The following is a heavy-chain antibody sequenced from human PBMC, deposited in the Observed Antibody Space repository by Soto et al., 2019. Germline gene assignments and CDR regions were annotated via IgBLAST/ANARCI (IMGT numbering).Heavy chain of an antibody. CDR2: IKQDGSEK. D-gene: IGHD2-8*01. CDR1: GFTFSSYW. J-gene: IGHJ4*02. Sequence: WGSLRLSCAASGFTFSSYWMSWVRQAPWKWLEWVANIKQDGSEKYYVDSVKGRFTISRDNAKNSLYLQMNSLRAEDTAVYYCARDRYCTNGVCPSHYWGQGTLVTVSS. V-gene: IGHV3-7*01. CDR3: ARDRYCTNGVCPSHY.